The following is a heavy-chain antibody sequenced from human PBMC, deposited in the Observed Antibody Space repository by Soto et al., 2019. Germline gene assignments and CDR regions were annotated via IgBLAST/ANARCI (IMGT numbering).Heavy chain of an antibody. Sequence: QVQLVQSGAEVKKPGASVKVSCKASGYTFTSYDINWVRQATGQGLEWMGWMNPNSGNTGYAQKFQGRVTMTRNTSISTAYMELSSLRSEDTAVYYCARPRYCSGGSCYSGDHYYYMDVWGKGTTVTVSS. CDR1: GYTFTSYD. CDR3: ARPRYCSGGSCYSGDHYYYMDV. J-gene: IGHJ6*03. CDR2: MNPNSGNT. D-gene: IGHD2-15*01. V-gene: IGHV1-8*01.